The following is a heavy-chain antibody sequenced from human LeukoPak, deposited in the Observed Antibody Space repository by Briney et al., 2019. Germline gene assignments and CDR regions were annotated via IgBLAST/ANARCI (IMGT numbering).Heavy chain of an antibody. CDR2: IYPGDSDT. Sequence: GESLKISCETSGYNFLTFWIAWVRQMPGKGLEWMGVIYPGDSDTRYSPSFQGQVSISVDMSLNTAYLQWRSLRASDTAMYYCARLLDYDSTYYYMDVWGIGTPVIVS. CDR3: ARLLDYDSTYYYMDV. V-gene: IGHV5-51*01. J-gene: IGHJ6*03. CDR1: GYNFLTFW. D-gene: IGHD4-17*01.